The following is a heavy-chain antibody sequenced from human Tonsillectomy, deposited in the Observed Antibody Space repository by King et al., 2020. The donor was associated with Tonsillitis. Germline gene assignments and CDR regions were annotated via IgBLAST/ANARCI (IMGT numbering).Heavy chain of an antibody. D-gene: IGHD2-21*02. CDR2: ISYDGSIK. CDR3: ATACEGGDCYSDY. CDR1: GFTFTSYG. V-gene: IGHV3-30*03. J-gene: IGHJ4*02. Sequence: VQLVESGGGVVQPGRSLRLSCAASGFTFTSYGLHWVRQAPGKGLEWVTTISYDGSIKYYADSVKGRFTISRDNSKNTLFLQMNTLRAEDTAVYYCATACEGGDCYSDYWGQGTLVTVSS.